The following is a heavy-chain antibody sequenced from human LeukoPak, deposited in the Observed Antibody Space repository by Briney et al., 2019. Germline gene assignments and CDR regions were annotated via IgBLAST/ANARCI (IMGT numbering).Heavy chain of an antibody. J-gene: IGHJ5*02. CDR1: GGSFSGYY. CDR2: INHSGST. V-gene: IGHV4-34*01. D-gene: IGHD3-9*01. Sequence: PSETLSLTCAVYGGSFSGYYWSWIRQPPGKGLEWIGEINHSGSTYYNPSLKSRVTISVDRSKNQFSLKLSSVTAADTAVYYCARVVYYDILTGYYSNWFDPWGQGTLVTVSS. CDR3: ARVVYYDILTGYYSNWFDP.